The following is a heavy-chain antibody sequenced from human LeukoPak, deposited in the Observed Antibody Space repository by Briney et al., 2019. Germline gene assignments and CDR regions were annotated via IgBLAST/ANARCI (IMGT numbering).Heavy chain of an antibody. V-gene: IGHV1-8*03. CDR2: MNPNSGNT. Sequence: ASVKVSCKASGYTFTSYDINWVRQATGQGLEWMGWMNPNSGNTGYAQKFQGRVTITRNTSISTAYMELRSLRSDDTAVYYCARDKAAAGYYYYYGMDVWGQGTTVTVSS. CDR1: GYTFTSYD. J-gene: IGHJ6*02. D-gene: IGHD6-13*01. CDR3: ARDKAAAGYYYYYGMDV.